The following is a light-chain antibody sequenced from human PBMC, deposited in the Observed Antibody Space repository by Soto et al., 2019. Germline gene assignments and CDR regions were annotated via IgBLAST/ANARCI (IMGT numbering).Light chain of an antibody. CDR1: QSVSSY. J-gene: IGKJ5*01. CDR2: DAS. V-gene: IGKV3-11*01. Sequence: EIVLTQSPATLSLSPGERATLSCRASQSVSSYLAWYQHKPGQAPRLLIHDASNRATGIPARFSGSGSGTDFTLTISSLEAEDFAVYYCQQRTKWPSSTFGQGTRLEIK. CDR3: QQRTKWPSST.